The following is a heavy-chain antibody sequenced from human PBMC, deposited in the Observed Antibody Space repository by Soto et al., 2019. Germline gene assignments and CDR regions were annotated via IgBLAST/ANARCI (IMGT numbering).Heavy chain of an antibody. CDR3: ARGGYSSSWYSAL. CDR2: IKRDGSEK. Sequence: EVQLVESGGGLVQPGGSLRLSCAASGFTFSSHWITWVRQAPGKELEWVANIKRDGSEKYYVDSVKGRFTISRDNAKNSLYLQIDSLSVEDTAIYYCARGGYSSSWYSALRGKGTTVTVSS. J-gene: IGHJ6*04. D-gene: IGHD6-13*01. CDR1: GFTFSSHW. V-gene: IGHV3-7*01.